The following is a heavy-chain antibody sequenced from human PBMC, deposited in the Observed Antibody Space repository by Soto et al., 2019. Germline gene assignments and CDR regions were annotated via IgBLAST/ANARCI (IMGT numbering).Heavy chain of an antibody. CDR2: IWYDGSNK. D-gene: IGHD4-4*01. J-gene: IGHJ4*02. CDR1: GFTFSNYG. CDR3: ARDVLPSNQISLFDY. V-gene: IGHV3-33*01. Sequence: GGSLRLSCATSGFTFSNYGMHWVRQAPGKGLEWVAGIWYDGSNKHHADSVKGRFTISRDNSKNTLYLQLNSLRAEDTAVYYCARDVLPSNQISLFDYWGQGTLVTVSS.